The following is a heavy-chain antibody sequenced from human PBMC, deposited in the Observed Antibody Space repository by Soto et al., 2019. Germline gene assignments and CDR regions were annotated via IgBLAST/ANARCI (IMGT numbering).Heavy chain of an antibody. CDR2: IRGSGGGT. D-gene: IGHD2-2*01. J-gene: IGHJ6*03. Sequence: EVQLLESGGGLVQPGGSLRLSCTASGFTFSDYAMSWVRQAPGKGLEWVSGIRGSGGGTYYAGSVKGRFTISRDNSKNTLYLQLNSLRAEDTAVYYCAKALGYCSGTSCYGSHYYMDVWGKGTTVTVSS. CDR1: GFTFSDYA. V-gene: IGHV3-23*01. CDR3: AKALGYCSGTSCYGSHYYMDV.